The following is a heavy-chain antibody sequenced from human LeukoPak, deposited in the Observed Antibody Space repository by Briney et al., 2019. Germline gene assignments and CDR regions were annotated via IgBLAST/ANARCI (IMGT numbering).Heavy chain of an antibody. Sequence: ASVKVSSKASGYTFTGYYIHWVRQAPGQGLEWMGWINPNSGGTNYAQNFQGRVTMTRDTSISTAYMELSRLRSDDTAMYYCAREHSSSSGKVFDYWGQGTLVTVSS. V-gene: IGHV1-2*02. D-gene: IGHD6-6*01. CDR1: GYTFTGYY. CDR3: AREHSSSSGKVFDY. CDR2: INPNSGGT. J-gene: IGHJ4*02.